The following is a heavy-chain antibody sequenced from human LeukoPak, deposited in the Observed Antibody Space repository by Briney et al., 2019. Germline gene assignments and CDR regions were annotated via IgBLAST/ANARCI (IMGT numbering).Heavy chain of an antibody. Sequence: GGSLRLSCAASGFTFSSYSMNWVRQAPGKGLEWVSYISSNSSTIYYADSVKGRFTISRDNAKNSLYLQMNSLRAEDTAVYYCARDLYIVGATGSYYWGQGTLVTVSS. CDR1: GFTFSSYS. D-gene: IGHD1-26*01. J-gene: IGHJ4*02. V-gene: IGHV3-48*04. CDR2: ISSNSSTI. CDR3: ARDLYIVGATGSYY.